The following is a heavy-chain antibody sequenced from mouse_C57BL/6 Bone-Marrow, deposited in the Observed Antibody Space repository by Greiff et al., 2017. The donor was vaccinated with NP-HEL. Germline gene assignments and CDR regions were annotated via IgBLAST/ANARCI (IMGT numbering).Heavy chain of an antibody. CDR1: GYTFTSYW. J-gene: IGHJ4*01. CDR2: IHPNSGIT. D-gene: IGHD1-1*01. Sequence: VQLQQSGAELVKPGASVKLSCKASGYTFTSYWMHWVKQRPGQGLEWIGMIHPNSGITNYNEKFKSKATLTVDKSSSTAYMQLSSLTSEDSAVYYCARRSLTTVEGDAMDYWGQGTSVTVSS. CDR3: ARRSLTTVEGDAMDY. V-gene: IGHV1-64*01.